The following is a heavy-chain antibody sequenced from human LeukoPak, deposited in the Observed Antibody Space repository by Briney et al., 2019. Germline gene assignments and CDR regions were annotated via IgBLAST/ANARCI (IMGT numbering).Heavy chain of an antibody. CDR3: ARVQQYDKFDY. CDR2: ISWNGRNT. D-gene: IGHD3-22*01. J-gene: IGHJ4*02. V-gene: IGHV3-20*04. CDR1: GFTFDDYD. Sequence: GGSLRLSCAASGFTFDDYDLNWVRQAPGKGLEWVSGISWNGRNTAYAESLKGRFTISRDNAKNSLYLQMNSLRAEGTAFYYCARVQQYDKFDYWGQGTLVTVSS.